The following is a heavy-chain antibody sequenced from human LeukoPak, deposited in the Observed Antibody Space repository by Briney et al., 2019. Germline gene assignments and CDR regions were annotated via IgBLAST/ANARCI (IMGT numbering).Heavy chain of an antibody. CDR2: MNPNSGNT. CDR1: GYTFTSYD. D-gene: IGHD6-19*01. CDR3: ARRPLAGTSPLYYYCMDV. J-gene: IGHJ6*03. V-gene: IGHV1-8*01. Sequence: ASVKVSCKASGYTFTSYDINWVRQATGQGLEWMGWMNPNSGNTGYAQKFQGRVTMTRNTSISTAYMELSSLRSEDTAVYYCARRPLAGTSPLYYYCMDVWGKGTTVTVSS.